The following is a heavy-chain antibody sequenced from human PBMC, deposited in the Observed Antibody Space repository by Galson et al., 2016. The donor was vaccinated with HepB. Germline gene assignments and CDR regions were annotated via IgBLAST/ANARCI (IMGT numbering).Heavy chain of an antibody. CDR3: ARGAGYYVFDS. Sequence: SETLSLTCTVSGGSISRSYWSWIQQPPGKGLEWIGCVNYSGSTTYNPSLKSRVTISGDTSKNQFSLKVTSVTAADTAVYYCARGAGYYVFDSWGQGTLVTVSS. J-gene: IGHJ4*02. CDR1: GGSISRSY. CDR2: VNYSGST. D-gene: IGHD1-26*01. V-gene: IGHV4-59*01.